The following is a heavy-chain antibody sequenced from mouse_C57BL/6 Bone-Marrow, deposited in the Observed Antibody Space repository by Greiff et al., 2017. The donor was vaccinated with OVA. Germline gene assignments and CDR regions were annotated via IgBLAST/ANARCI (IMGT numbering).Heavy chain of an antibody. D-gene: IGHD2-4*01. Sequence: DVMLVESGEGLVKPGGSLKLSCAASGFTFSSYAMSWVRQTPEKRLEWVAYISSGGDYIYYADTVKGRFTISRDNARNTLYLQMSSLKSEDTAMYYCTRAGLRRDWYFDVWGTGTTVTVSS. J-gene: IGHJ1*03. V-gene: IGHV5-9-1*02. CDR1: GFTFSSYA. CDR2: ISSGGDYI. CDR3: TRAGLRRDWYFDV.